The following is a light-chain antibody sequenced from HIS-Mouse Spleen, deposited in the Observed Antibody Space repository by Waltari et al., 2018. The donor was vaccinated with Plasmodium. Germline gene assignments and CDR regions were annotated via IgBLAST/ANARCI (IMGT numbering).Light chain of an antibody. CDR1: QSISSW. CDR3: QQYNSYSYT. Sequence: DIQMTQSPSTLSASVGDRVTITCRPSQSISSWLAWYQQKPGKAPTLLIYKASSLESGVPSRFSGSGSGTEFTLTISSLQPDDFATYYCQQYNSYSYTFGQGTKLEIK. V-gene: IGKV1-5*03. J-gene: IGKJ2*01. CDR2: KAS.